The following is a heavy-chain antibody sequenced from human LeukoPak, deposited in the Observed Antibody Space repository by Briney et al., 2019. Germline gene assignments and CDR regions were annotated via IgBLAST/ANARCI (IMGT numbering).Heavy chain of an antibody. CDR2: IKEDGSEK. J-gene: IGHJ3*02. Sequence: PGGSLRLSCVASGFTFRSSSMSWVRQAPGKGLEWVANIKEDGSEKSYVDSVKRRFTISRDSAKDSLYLQMNSLRAEDTAVYYCAREGGTVNNPSGSYPNDAFDIWGQGTMVTVSS. CDR3: AREGGTVNNPSGSYPNDAFDI. D-gene: IGHD1-26*01. V-gene: IGHV3-7*01. CDR1: GFTFRSSS.